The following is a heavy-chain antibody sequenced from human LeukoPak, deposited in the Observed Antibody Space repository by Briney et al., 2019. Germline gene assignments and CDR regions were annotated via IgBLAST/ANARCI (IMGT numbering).Heavy chain of an antibody. CDR2: IYPGDSDT. D-gene: IGHD3-3*01. Sequence: GESLKISCKASGYTFSTSWIGWVRQMPGKGLEWMGIIYPGDSDTRYSPSFQGQVTISVDRSITTAYLLWSSLKASDTAMYYCTRNRVGVLEWLSRWDAFDIWGQGTMVTVST. J-gene: IGHJ3*02. CDR1: GYTFSTSW. V-gene: IGHV5-51*01. CDR3: TRNRVGVLEWLSRWDAFDI.